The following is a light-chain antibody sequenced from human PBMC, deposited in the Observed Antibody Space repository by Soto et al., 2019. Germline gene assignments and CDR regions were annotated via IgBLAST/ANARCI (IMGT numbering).Light chain of an antibody. CDR1: SSDVGGYNY. V-gene: IGLV2-8*01. Sequence: QSALTQPPSGSGSPGQSVTISCTGTSSDVGGYNYVSWYQQHPGKAPILMIYEVSKRPSGVPDRFSGSKSGNTASLTVSGLQAEDEADYYCSSYAGSNNLEVFGTGTKLTVL. CDR3: SSYAGSNNLEV. CDR2: EVS. J-gene: IGLJ1*01.